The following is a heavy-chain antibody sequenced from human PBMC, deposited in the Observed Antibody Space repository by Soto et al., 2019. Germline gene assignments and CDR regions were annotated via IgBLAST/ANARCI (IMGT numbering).Heavy chain of an antibody. D-gene: IGHD1-26*01. CDR2: MQPSTGRT. CDR3: ARGVSAGVDY. J-gene: IGHJ4*02. CDR1: GYSFTSLD. V-gene: IGHV1-8*01. Sequence: ASVKVSCKASGYSFTSLDINWVRQTAGQGLEWMGWMQPSTGRTGYAQKFQGRVTMTRGTSINTAYMELTTLTSDDTAFYYCARGVSAGVDYWGQGTLVTVSS.